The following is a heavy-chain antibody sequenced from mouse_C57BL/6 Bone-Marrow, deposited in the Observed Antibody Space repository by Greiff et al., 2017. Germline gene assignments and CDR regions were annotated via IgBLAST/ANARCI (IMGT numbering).Heavy chain of an antibody. Sequence: QVQLKQPGAELVKPGASVKVSCKASGYTFTSYWMHWVKQRPGQGLEWIGRIHPSDSDTNYNQKFKGKATLTVDKSSSTSYMQRSSLTSEDSAVXYCAMGITAVVAPFAYWGQGTLVTVSA. CDR1: GYTFTSYW. CDR3: AMGITAVVAPFAY. D-gene: IGHD1-1*01. CDR2: IHPSDSDT. J-gene: IGHJ3*01. V-gene: IGHV1-74*01.